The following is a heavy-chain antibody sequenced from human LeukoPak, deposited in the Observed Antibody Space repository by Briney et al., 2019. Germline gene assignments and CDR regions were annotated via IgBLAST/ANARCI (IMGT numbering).Heavy chain of an antibody. CDR2: SSSILPIT. D-gene: IGHD6-19*01. CDR1: GFNFSDYN. Sequence: GGSLRLSCAASGFNFSDYNMHWVRQAPGKGLEWVSYSSSILPITFYAESVEGRFTISRDNAKNSLYLQMNSLRAEDTAVYYCAREAYSSGPLDYWGQGTLVTVSS. J-gene: IGHJ4*02. CDR3: AREAYSSGPLDY. V-gene: IGHV3-48*04.